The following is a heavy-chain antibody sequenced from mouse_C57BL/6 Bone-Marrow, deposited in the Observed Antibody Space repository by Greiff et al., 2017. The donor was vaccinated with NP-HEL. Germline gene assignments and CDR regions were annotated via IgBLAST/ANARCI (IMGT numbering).Heavy chain of an antibody. CDR2: ISDGGSYT. V-gene: IGHV5-4*03. Sequence: EVKVVESGGGLVKPGGSLKLSCAASGFTFSSYAMSWVRQTPEKRLEWVATISDGGSYTYYPDNVKGRFTISRDNAKNNLYLQMSHLKSEDTAMYYCARVGSHYWGQGTTLTVSS. CDR1: GFTFSSYA. J-gene: IGHJ2*01. D-gene: IGHD2-2*01. CDR3: ARVGSHY.